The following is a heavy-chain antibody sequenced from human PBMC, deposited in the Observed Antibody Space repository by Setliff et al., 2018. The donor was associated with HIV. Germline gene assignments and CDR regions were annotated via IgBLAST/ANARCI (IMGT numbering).Heavy chain of an antibody. D-gene: IGHD6-19*01. J-gene: IGHJ3*02. Sequence: ASVKVSCKASGYTFTGYYMHWVRQAPGQGLEWMGWINPNSGGTNYAQKFQGRVTMTRDTSISTAYMELSRLRSDDTAVYYCAGLHSLRIAVAGRGDAFDIWGQGTMVTVSS. V-gene: IGHV1-2*02. CDR1: GYTFTGYY. CDR2: INPNSGGT. CDR3: AGLHSLRIAVAGRGDAFDI.